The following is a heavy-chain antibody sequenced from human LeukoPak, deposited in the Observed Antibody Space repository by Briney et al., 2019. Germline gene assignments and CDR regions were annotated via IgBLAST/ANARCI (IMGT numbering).Heavy chain of an antibody. D-gene: IGHD3-9*01. CDR1: GGSISSYY. CDR3: AGVGLTGYHYYYYGMDV. J-gene: IGHJ6*02. Sequence: SETLSLTCTVSGGSISSYYWSWIRQPPGEGLGWIWYIYYSGSTNYNPSLKSRVTISVDTSKNQFSLKLSSVTAADTAVYYCAGVGLTGYHYYYYGMDVWGQGTTVTVSS. CDR2: IYYSGST. V-gene: IGHV4-59*01.